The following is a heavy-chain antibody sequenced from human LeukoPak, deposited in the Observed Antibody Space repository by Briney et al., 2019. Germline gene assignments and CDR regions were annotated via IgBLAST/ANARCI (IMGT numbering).Heavy chain of an antibody. D-gene: IGHD5-12*01. J-gene: IGHJ4*02. CDR1: GGSISSGDYY. V-gene: IGHV4-30-4*01. CDR2: IYYSGST. Sequence: ASETLSLTCTVSGGSISSGDYYWSWIRQPPGKGLEWIGYIYYSGSTYYNPSLKSRVTISVDTSKNQFSLKLSSVTAADTAVYYCARGARGPTDFDCWGQGTLVTVSS. CDR3: ARGARGPTDFDC.